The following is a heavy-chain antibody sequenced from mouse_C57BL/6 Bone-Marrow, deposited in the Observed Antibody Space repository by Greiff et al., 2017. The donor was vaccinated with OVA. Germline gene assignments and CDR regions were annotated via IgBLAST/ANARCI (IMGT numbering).Heavy chain of an antibody. CDR1: GFTFSSYG. CDR3: ARRGNYGGAMDY. J-gene: IGHJ4*01. D-gene: IGHD2-1*01. Sequence: EVMLVESGGDLVKPGGSLKLSCAASGFTFSSYGMSWVRQTPDKRLEWVATISSGGSYTYYPDSVKGRFTISRDNAKNTLYLQMSSLKSEDTAMYYCARRGNYGGAMDYWGQGTSVTVSS. V-gene: IGHV5-6*02. CDR2: ISSGGSYT.